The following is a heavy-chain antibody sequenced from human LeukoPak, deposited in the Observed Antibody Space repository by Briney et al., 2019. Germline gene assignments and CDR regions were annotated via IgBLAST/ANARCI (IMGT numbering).Heavy chain of an antibody. V-gene: IGHV1-8*01. J-gene: IGHJ6*02. D-gene: IGHD6-19*01. CDR2: MNPNSGNT. CDR1: GYTFNSYD. CDR3: ARGYAVAGDYYYYGMDV. Sequence: GASVKVSCKASGYTFNSYDINWVRQATGQGLERMGWMNPNSGNTGYAQKFQGRVTMTRNTSISTAYMELSSLRSEDTALYYCARGYAVAGDYYYYGMDVWGQESTVAVSS.